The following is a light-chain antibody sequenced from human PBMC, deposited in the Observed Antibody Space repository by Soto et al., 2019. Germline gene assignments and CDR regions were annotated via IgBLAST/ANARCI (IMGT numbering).Light chain of an antibody. J-gene: IGLJ1*01. CDR3: SSYTTTTYV. V-gene: IGLV2-14*01. CDR2: EVS. CDR1: GSDLGNYNY. Sequence: QSALTQPASVSGSPGQSITISCTGAGSDLGNYNYVSWYQQHPGKAPKLILYEVSNRPSGVSSRFSGSRSGNAASLTISGLHTEDEADYYCSSYTTTTYVFGTGTKLTVL.